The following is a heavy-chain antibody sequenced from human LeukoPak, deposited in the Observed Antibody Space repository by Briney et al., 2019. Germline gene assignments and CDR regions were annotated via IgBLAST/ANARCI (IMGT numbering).Heavy chain of an antibody. V-gene: IGHV1-69*04. CDR2: IIPILGIA. CDR1: GGTFSSYA. J-gene: IGHJ6*02. CDR3: ARVVTSGTHYYYYGMDV. D-gene: IGHD2-2*01. Sequence: SVKVSCKASGGTFSSYAISWVRQAPGQGLEWMGRIIPILGIANYAQKFQGRVTITADKSTSTAYMELSSLRSEDTAVYYCARVVTSGTHYYYYGMDVWGQGTTVAVSS.